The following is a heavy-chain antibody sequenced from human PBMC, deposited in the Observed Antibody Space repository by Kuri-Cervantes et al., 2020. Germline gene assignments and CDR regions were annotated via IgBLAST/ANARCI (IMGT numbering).Heavy chain of an antibody. D-gene: IGHD1-14*01. CDR1: GFTFTNAW. V-gene: IGHV3-15*01. CDR2: IKSKTDGGTT. CDR3: SRGGLTPHY. Sequence: GESLKISCVASGFTFTNAWMSWVRQAPGKGLQWVGRIKSKTDGGTTEYAAPVKGRFTISRDDSKSIAYLQMNSLKTEDTAMYYCSRGGLTPHYWGQGTLVTVSS. J-gene: IGHJ4*02.